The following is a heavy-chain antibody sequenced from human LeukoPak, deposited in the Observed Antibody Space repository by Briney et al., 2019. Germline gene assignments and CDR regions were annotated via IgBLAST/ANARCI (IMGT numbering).Heavy chain of an antibody. CDR3: ARGRQLMVYARSHAFDI. D-gene: IGHD2-8*01. V-gene: IGHV4-61*02. J-gene: IGHJ3*02. Sequence: PSQTLSLTCTVSGGSISSGSYYWSWIRQPAGKGLEWIGRIYTSGSTNYNPSLKSRVTISVDTSKNQFSLKLSSVTAADTAVYYCARGRQLMVYARSHAFDIWGQGTMVTVSS. CDR2: IYTSGST. CDR1: GGSISSGSYY.